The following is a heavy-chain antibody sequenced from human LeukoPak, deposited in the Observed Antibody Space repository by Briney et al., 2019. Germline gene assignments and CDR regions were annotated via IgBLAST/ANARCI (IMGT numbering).Heavy chain of an antibody. V-gene: IGHV4-59*01. Sequence: PSETLSLACTVSGGSISSYYWSRIRQPPGKGLEWIGYIYYSGSTNYNPSLKSRVTISVDTSKNQFTLKLSSVTAADTAVYYCARNDYGVRGWFDPWGQGTLVTVSS. D-gene: IGHD4-17*01. CDR2: IYYSGST. J-gene: IGHJ5*02. CDR3: ARNDYGVRGWFDP. CDR1: GGSISSYY.